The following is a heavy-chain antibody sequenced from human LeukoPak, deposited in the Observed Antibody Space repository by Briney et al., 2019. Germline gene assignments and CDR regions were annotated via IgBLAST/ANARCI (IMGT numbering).Heavy chain of an antibody. J-gene: IGHJ4*02. D-gene: IGHD2-2*01. CDR1: GFTFSSYA. V-gene: IGHV3-64D*06. Sequence: PGGSLRLSCSASGFTFSSYAMHWVRQAPGKGLEYVSAISSNVGSTYYADSVKGRFTISRDNSKNTLYLQMSSLRAEDTAVYYCVKTEDIVVVPAAMPFDYWGQGTLVTVSS. CDR3: VKTEDIVVVPAAMPFDY. CDR2: ISSNVGST.